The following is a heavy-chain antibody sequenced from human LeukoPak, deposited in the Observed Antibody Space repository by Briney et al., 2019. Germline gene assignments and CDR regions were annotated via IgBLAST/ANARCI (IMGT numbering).Heavy chain of an antibody. CDR1: GGTFSSYA. CDR3: ARDLTGDPHYYFYYGMDV. Sequence: ASVKVSCKASGGTFSSYAISWVRQAPGQGLEWMGGIIPIFGTANYAQKFQGRVTITADESTSTAYMELSSLGSEDTAVYYCARDLTGDPHYYFYYGMDVWGQGTTVTVSS. CDR2: IIPIFGTA. J-gene: IGHJ6*02. D-gene: IGHD7-27*01. V-gene: IGHV1-69*13.